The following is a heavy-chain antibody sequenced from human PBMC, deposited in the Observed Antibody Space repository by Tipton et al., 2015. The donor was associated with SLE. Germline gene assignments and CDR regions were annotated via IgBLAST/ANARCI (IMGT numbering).Heavy chain of an antibody. Sequence: LRLSCAASGFTFSSYSMNWIRQPPGKGLEWIGYIYYSGSTNYNPSLKSRVTISVDTSKNQFSLKLSSVTAADTAVHYCARGLRGWSYYYYYMDVWGKGTTVTVSS. D-gene: IGHD3-10*01. V-gene: IGHV4-59*01. J-gene: IGHJ6*03. CDR3: ARGLRGWSYYYYYMDV. CDR2: IYYSGST. CDR1: GFTFSSYS.